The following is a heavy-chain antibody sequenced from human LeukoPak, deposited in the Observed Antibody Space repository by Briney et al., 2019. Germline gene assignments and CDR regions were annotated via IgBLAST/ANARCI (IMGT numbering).Heavy chain of an antibody. Sequence: GGSLRLSCAASGFTFSGSWMSWVRQAPGKGLEWVANINQDGSAKNYLDSVKGRFTVSIDRGKNSLYLQMNSLRDEDTAVYYCARELSWSGRDYWGQGTLVTVSS. CDR3: ARELSWSGRDY. CDR2: INQDGSAK. D-gene: IGHD3-3*01. CDR1: GFTFSGSW. V-gene: IGHV3-7*01. J-gene: IGHJ4*02.